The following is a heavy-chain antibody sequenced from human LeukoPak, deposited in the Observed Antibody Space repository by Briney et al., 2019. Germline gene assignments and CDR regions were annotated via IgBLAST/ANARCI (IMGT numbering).Heavy chain of an antibody. Sequence: PGGSLRLSCTASGISFSNAWMSWVRQAPGRGLEWVSSISSSSSYIYYADSVKGRFTISRDNAKNSLYLQMNSLRAEDTAVYYCARGGYTLYWYFDLWGRGTLVTVSS. CDR3: ARGGYTLYWYFDL. D-gene: IGHD6-13*01. CDR2: ISSSSSYI. V-gene: IGHV3-21*01. CDR1: GISFSNAW. J-gene: IGHJ2*01.